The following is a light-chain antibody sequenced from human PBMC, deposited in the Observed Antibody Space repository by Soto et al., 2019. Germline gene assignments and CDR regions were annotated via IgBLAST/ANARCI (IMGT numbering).Light chain of an antibody. J-gene: IGLJ7*01. CDR3: SSYTSSSTLV. Sequence: QSALTQPASVSGSPGQSITISCTGTSSDVGGYNYVSWYQHHPGKAPKLMLYEVSKRPSGVSNRFSGSKSGDTASLIISGLQAEDEADYYCSSYTSSSTLVFGGGTQLTVI. V-gene: IGLV2-14*01. CDR2: EVS. CDR1: SSDVGGYNY.